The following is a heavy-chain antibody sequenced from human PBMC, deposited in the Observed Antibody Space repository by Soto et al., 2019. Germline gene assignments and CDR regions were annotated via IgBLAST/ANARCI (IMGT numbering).Heavy chain of an antibody. CDR3: STFDNTAPL. Sequence: SGGSLRLSCAASGFSGSDVWMNWVRQAPGKGLEWVGRIKSKIDLATIDYAAPVTGRFTISRDDSKDTLYLHMNSLKIEDTGVYYCSTFDNTAPLWGQGTLVTVSS. CDR2: IKSKIDLATI. D-gene: IGHD3-9*01. V-gene: IGHV3-15*07. J-gene: IGHJ4*02. CDR1: GFSGSDVW.